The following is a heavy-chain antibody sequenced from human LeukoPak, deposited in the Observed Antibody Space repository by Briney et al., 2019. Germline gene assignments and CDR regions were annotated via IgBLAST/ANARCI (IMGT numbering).Heavy chain of an antibody. CDR2: MNPNSGNT. V-gene: IGHV1-8*03. J-gene: IGHJ4*02. CDR3: ARPYSSGFDY. Sequence: GASVKVSCKASGYTFTSYGISWVRQAPGQGLEWMGWMNPNSGNTGYAQKFQGRVTITRNTSISTAYMELSSLRSEDTAVYYCARPYSSGFDYWGQGTLVTVSS. D-gene: IGHD6-19*01. CDR1: GYTFTSYG.